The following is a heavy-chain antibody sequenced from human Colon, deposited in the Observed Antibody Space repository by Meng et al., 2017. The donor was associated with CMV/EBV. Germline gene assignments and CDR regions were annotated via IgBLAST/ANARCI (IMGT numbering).Heavy chain of an antibody. V-gene: IGHV1-2*02. Sequence: KASGYTFTGHQMNWVRQAPGQGLEWMGWIDPSSGDTNFAQNFQGRVSMTRDTSITTAHMELTSLTSDDTALYYCAREGMSTPSAADSWGQGTLVTVSS. CDR2: IDPSSGDT. J-gene: IGHJ4*02. D-gene: IGHD6-25*01. CDR3: AREGMSTPSAADS. CDR1: GYTFTGHQ.